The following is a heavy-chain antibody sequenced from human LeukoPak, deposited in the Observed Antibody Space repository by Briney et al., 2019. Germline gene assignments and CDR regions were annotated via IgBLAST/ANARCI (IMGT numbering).Heavy chain of an antibody. D-gene: IGHD6-19*01. CDR1: GGSISSYY. V-gene: IGHV4-59*01. CDR3: ARDRAVAGPYYYYYYMDV. CDR2: IYYSGST. J-gene: IGHJ6*03. Sequence: SETLSLTCTVSGGSISSYYWGWIRQPPGKGLEWIGYIYYSGSTNYNPSLKSRVTISVDTSKNQFSLKLRSVTAADTAVYYCARDRAVAGPYYYYYYMDVWGKGTTVTISS.